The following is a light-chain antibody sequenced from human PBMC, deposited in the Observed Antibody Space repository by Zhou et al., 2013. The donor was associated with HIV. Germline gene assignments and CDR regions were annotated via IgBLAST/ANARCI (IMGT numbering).Light chain of an antibody. CDR1: QRISNY. J-gene: IGKJ4*01. CDR3: QRYNSPPLT. V-gene: IGKV1-27*01. Sequence: DIQMSQSPSSLSASVGDRVTITCRASQRISNYLAWYQQKPGQTPKVLIYAASTLQSGVPSRFSGSGSGTDFTLTISSLQPEDVATYYCQRYNSPPLTFGGGTKVEIK. CDR2: AAS.